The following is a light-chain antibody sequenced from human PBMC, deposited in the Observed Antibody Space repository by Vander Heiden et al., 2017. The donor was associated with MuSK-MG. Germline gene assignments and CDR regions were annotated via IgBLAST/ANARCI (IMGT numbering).Light chain of an antibody. Sequence: QSALTPPASVCGSPGQSITISCTGTIRDVWSYNLFSWYQQHPGKAPKLMIYEVSKRPSGVSTRFSGSKSGNTASLTISGLQAEDEADYYCGSHAGSKVFGGGTKLTVL. V-gene: IGLV2-23*02. J-gene: IGLJ3*02. CDR2: EVS. CDR3: GSHAGSKV. CDR1: IRDVWSYNL.